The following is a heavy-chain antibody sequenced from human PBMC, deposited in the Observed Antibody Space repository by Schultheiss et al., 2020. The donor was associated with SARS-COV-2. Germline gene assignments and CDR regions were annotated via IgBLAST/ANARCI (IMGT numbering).Heavy chain of an antibody. J-gene: IGHJ6*03. CDR3: ARVAVGNYYHYYYMDV. D-gene: IGHD6-19*01. CDR1: GGSFSGYY. Sequence: SETLSLTCAVYGGSFSGYYWGWIRQPPGKGLEWIGEINHSGSTNYNPSLKSRVTISVDTSKNQFSLKLSSVTAADTAVYYCARVAVGNYYHYYYMDVWGKGTTVTVSS. CDR2: INHSGST. V-gene: IGHV4-34*01.